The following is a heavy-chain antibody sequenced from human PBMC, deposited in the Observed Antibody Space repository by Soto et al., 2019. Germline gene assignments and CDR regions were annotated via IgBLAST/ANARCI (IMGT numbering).Heavy chain of an antibody. CDR2: IKKDGSEK. J-gene: IGHJ4*02. CDR3: VRNLGNAY. Sequence: EVQLVESGGSLVQPGRSLRLSCAASGFTFSNYWMTWVRQAPGKGLEWVANIKKDGSEKNYVDSVKGRFTISRDNAKSSLYLQMNSLRAEDTAVYYCVRNLGNAYWGQGTLVTVSS. D-gene: IGHD4-4*01. CDR1: GFTFSNYW. V-gene: IGHV3-7*01.